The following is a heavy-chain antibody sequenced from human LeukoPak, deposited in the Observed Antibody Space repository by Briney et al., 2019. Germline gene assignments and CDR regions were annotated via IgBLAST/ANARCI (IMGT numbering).Heavy chain of an antibody. D-gene: IGHD3-9*01. CDR2: INHSGST. J-gene: IGHJ5*02. CDR1: GGSFSGYY. V-gene: IGHV4-34*01. CDR3: ARVGMYYDILTGYYFPSP. Sequence: SETLSLTCDVYGGSFSGYYWSWIRQPPGKGLEWIGEINHSGSTNYNPSLKSRVTISVDTSKNQFSLKLSSVTAADTAVYYCARVGMYYDILTGYYFPSPWGQGTLVTVSS.